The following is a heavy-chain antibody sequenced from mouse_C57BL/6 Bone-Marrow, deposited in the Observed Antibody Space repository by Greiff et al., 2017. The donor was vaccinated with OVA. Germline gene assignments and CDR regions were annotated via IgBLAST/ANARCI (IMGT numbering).Heavy chain of an antibody. J-gene: IGHJ1*03. CDR1: GFTFSDYG. CDR2: ISNLAYSI. V-gene: IGHV5-15*01. D-gene: IGHD4-1*01. CDR3: ARQELGQWYFDV. Sequence: EVHLVESGGGLVQPGGSLKLSCAASGFTFSDYGMAWVRQAPRKGPEWVAFISNLAYSIYYADTVTGRFTISREKAKNTLYLEMSSLRSEDTAMYCCARQELGQWYFDVWGTGTTVTVSS.